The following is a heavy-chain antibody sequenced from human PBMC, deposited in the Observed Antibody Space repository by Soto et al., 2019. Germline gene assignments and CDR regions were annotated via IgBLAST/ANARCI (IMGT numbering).Heavy chain of an antibody. V-gene: IGHV4-34*01. CDR1: GGSFSKYY. J-gene: IGHJ6*02. D-gene: IGHD6-19*01. CDR2: INHNGST. Sequence: QVQLQQWGAGLLKPSETLSLTCAIYGGSFSKYYWNWIRQPPVKGLEWMGKINHNGSTNYSPSLKRRITISVETSNNHFSLKLISVTAADTAVYFCGRGRGYSNAWGSYYSGMDVWGQGTTVTVSS. CDR3: GRGRGYSNAWGSYYSGMDV.